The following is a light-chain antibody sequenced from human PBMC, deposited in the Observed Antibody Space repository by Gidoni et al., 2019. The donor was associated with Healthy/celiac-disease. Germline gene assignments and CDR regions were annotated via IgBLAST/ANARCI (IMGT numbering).Light chain of an antibody. Sequence: SYELTQPPSVSVSPGQTASITCSGDKLGDKYACWYQQKPGQSPVLVIYPDSKRPSGIPERFSGSNSGNTATLTISGTQAMDEADYYCQAWDSSTSGVFGGGTKLTVL. V-gene: IGLV3-1*01. CDR1: KLGDKY. CDR2: PDS. J-gene: IGLJ2*01. CDR3: QAWDSSTSGV.